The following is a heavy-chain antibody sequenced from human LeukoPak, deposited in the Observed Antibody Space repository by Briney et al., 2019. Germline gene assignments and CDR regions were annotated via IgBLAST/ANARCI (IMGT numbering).Heavy chain of an antibody. CDR2: ISSSSSYI. J-gene: IGHJ4*02. V-gene: IGHV3-21*01. Sequence: GGSLRLSCAASGFTFSSYSMNWVRQAPGKGLEWVSSISSSSSYIYYADSVKGRFTITRDKAKNSLYLQMNSLRAEDTAVYYCARDDSSGYPDYWGQGTLVTVSS. D-gene: IGHD3-22*01. CDR1: GFTFSSYS. CDR3: ARDDSSGYPDY.